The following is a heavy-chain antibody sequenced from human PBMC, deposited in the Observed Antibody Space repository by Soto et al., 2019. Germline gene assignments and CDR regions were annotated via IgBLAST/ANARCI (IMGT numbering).Heavy chain of an antibody. Sequence: GGSLRLSCAASGFTFSSYGMHWVRQAPGKGLEWVAVIWYDGSNKYYADSVKGRFTISRDNSKNTLYLQMNSLRAEDTAVYYCARDEKELGYCSSTSCYQFDYWGQGT. V-gene: IGHV3-33*01. J-gene: IGHJ4*02. CDR3: ARDEKELGYCSSTSCYQFDY. CDR2: IWYDGSNK. D-gene: IGHD2-2*01. CDR1: GFTFSSYG.